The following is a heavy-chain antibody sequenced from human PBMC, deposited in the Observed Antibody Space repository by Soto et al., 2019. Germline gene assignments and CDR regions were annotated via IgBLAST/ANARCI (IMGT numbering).Heavy chain of an antibody. V-gene: IGHV1-69*01. D-gene: IGHD1-20*01. CDR3: GTAARGITGTESSDELHT. CDR2: SIPLLDIT. J-gene: IGHJ1*01. CDR1: GGTFSGYA. Sequence: QAQLMQSGAEVKKPGSSVKVSCKASGGTFSGYAINWVRQAPGQGLEWMGGSIPLLDITDYGQKFQGRMTIAADDSTGTVYSAPGGPRSDATTVSSCGTAARGITGTESSDELHTGAQG.